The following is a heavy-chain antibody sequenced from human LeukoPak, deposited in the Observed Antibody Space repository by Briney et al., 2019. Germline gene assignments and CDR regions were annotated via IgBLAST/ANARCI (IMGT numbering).Heavy chain of an antibody. J-gene: IGHJ4*02. CDR2: INHSGST. CDR3: AREQLWTYYFDY. D-gene: IGHD5-18*01. CDR1: GGSFSGYY. V-gene: IGHV4-34*01. Sequence: SETLSLTCAVYGGSFSGYYWSWIRQPPGKGLEWIGEINHSGSTNYNPSLKSRVTISVDTSKNQFSLKLSSVTAADAAVYYCAREQLWTYYFDYWGQGTLVTVSS.